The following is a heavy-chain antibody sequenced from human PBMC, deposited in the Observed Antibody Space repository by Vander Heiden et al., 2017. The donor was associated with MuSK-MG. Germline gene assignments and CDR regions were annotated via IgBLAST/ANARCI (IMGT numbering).Heavy chain of an antibody. Sequence: QVQLVESGGGVVQPGRSLRLSCAASGFTFSSYAMHWGRKAPGKGLEWVAVISYDGSNKYYADSVKGRFTISRDNSKNTLYLQMNSLRAEDTAVYYCARVALGTMVRGVTGAFDIWGQGTMVTVSS. D-gene: IGHD3-10*01. J-gene: IGHJ3*02. CDR1: GFTFSSYA. CDR2: ISYDGSNK. V-gene: IGHV3-30-3*01. CDR3: ARVALGTMVRGVTGAFDI.